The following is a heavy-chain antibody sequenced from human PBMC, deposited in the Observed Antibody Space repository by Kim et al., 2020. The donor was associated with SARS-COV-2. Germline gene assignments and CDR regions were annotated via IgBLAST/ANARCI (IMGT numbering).Heavy chain of an antibody. Sequence: VNGRFTISRDNTKNTLYLQMNSRRAEDTAVYYCARGARSVYYYYYYMDVWGKGTTVTVSS. CDR3: ARGARSVYYYYYYMDV. D-gene: IGHD6-6*01. V-gene: IGHV3-23*01. J-gene: IGHJ6*03.